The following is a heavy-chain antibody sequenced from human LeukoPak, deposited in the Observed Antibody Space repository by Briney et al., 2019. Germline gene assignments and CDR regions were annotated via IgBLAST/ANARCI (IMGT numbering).Heavy chain of an antibody. Sequence: ASVKVSCKASGGTFISYAISWVRQAPGQGLEWMGWISAYNSNTNSAQKFQGRVTMTTDTSTSTAYMELRSLRSDDTAVYYCARVPALGYCSSTSCYAGWFDSWGQGTLVTVSS. D-gene: IGHD2-2*01. CDR3: ARVPALGYCSSTSCYAGWFDS. V-gene: IGHV1-18*01. J-gene: IGHJ5*01. CDR1: GGTFISYA. CDR2: ISAYNSNT.